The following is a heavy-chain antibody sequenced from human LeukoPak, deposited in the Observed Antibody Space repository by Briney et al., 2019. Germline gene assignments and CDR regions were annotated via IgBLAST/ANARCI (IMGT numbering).Heavy chain of an antibody. Sequence: PGGSLRLSCAASGFTFSSYAMSWVRQAPGKGLEWVSAISGSGGSTYYADSVKGRFTTSRDNSKNTLYLQMNSLRAEDTAVYYCARDYLRADSSGYYSLGYWGQGTLVTVSS. CDR1: GFTFSSYA. D-gene: IGHD3-22*01. CDR3: ARDYLRADSSGYYSLGY. CDR2: ISGSGGST. J-gene: IGHJ4*02. V-gene: IGHV3-23*01.